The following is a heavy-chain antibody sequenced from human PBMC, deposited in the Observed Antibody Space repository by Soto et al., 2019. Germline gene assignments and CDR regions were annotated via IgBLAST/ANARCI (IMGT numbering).Heavy chain of an antibody. Sequence: GASVKVSCKASGGTFSSYAISWVRQAPGQGLEWMGGIIPIFGTANYAQKFQGRVTITADESTSTAYMELSSLRSEDTAVYYCARVEDSDFWSGSSPVDVCGQGTTVTVS. J-gene: IGHJ6*02. V-gene: IGHV1-69*13. D-gene: IGHD3-3*01. CDR2: IIPIFGTA. CDR3: ARVEDSDFWSGSSPVDV. CDR1: GGTFSSYA.